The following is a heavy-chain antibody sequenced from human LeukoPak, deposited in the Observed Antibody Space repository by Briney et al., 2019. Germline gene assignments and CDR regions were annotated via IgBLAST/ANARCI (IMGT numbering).Heavy chain of an antibody. CDR1: GFPFSDYA. CDR3: SRDRRPKNFGSGSYGY. V-gene: IGHV3-30*04. D-gene: IGHD3-10*01. Sequence: PGGSRRLSCAASGFPFSDYAMHWVRQAPVTGLEWGALISYDGNTVYYADSVKGRFTISRDDSQNTFYLQMNSLRTDDSAVYFCSRDRRPKNFGSGSYGYWGQGTLVSVSS. J-gene: IGHJ4*02. CDR2: ISYDGNTV.